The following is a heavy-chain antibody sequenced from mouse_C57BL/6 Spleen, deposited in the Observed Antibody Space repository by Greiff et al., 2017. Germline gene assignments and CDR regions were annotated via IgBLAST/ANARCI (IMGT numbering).Heavy chain of an antibody. CDR3: ARRHYYGSSFYFDY. J-gene: IGHJ2*01. V-gene: IGHV1-72*01. D-gene: IGHD1-1*01. CDR2: IDPNSGGT. CDR1: GFNIKNTY. Sequence: QVQLQQSVAELVRPGASVKLSCTASGFNIKNTYMHWVKQRPGRGLEWIGRIDPNSGGTKYNEKFKSKATLTVDKPSSTAYMQLSSLTSEDSAVDDCARRHYYGSSFYFDYWGQGTTLTVSS.